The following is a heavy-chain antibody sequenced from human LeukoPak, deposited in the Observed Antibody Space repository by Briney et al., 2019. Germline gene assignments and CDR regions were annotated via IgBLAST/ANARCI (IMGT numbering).Heavy chain of an antibody. CDR2: ISYTGST. CDR3: AREGDYDSGGYSTFDY. J-gene: IGHJ4*02. D-gene: IGHD3-22*01. Sequence: SETLSLTCTVSGGSISGYYWSWIRRPPGKGLEWIGYISYTGSTKYNPSLESRVTISVDTSKKQFALNLSSVTAADTAVYYCAREGDYDSGGYSTFDYWGQGTLVTVSS. V-gene: IGHV4-59*01. CDR1: GGSISGYY.